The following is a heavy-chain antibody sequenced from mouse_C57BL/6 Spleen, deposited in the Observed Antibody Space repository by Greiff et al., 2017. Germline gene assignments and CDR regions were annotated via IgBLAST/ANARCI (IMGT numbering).Heavy chain of an antibody. CDR2: IDPSDSET. D-gene: IGHD1-1*01. Sequence: QVQLQQPGAELVRPGSSVKLSCKASGYTFTSYWMHWVKQRPIQGLEWIGNIDPSDSETHYNQKFKDKATLTVDTSSSTAYMQLSSLTSEDSAVYDCARGVTTVGYFDVWGTGTTVTVSS. CDR1: GYTFTSYW. CDR3: ARGVTTVGYFDV. J-gene: IGHJ1*03. V-gene: IGHV1-52*01.